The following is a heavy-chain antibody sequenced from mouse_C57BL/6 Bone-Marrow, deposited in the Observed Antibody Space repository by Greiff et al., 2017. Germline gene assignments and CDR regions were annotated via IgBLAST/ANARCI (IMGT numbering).Heavy chain of an antibody. V-gene: IGHV1-39*01. D-gene: IGHD2-4*01. CDR3: ARGYDYDYDMDY. J-gene: IGHJ4*01. CDR2: INPNYGTT. CDR1: GYSFTDYN. Sequence: VHVKQSGPELVRPGASVKISCKASGYSFTDYNMNWVKQSNGKSLEWIGVINPNYGTTSYNQKFKGKATLTVDQSSSTAYMQLTSLTSEDSAVYYCARGYDYDYDMDYGGQGTSVTVSA.